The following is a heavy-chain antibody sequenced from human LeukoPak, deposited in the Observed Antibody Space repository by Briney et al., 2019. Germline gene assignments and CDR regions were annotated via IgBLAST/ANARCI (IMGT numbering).Heavy chain of an antibody. CDR3: ARSISGTWEPFDS. Sequence: PSETLSLTCTVSGGSISSSSNYWGWIRQSPGKGLEWIGSVYYSGPTYYSAPLESRVNIVIDTSENQFSLRLSSVTAADTAMYYCARSISGTWEPFDSWGQGTLVTVSS. J-gene: IGHJ4*02. CDR1: GGSISSSSNY. D-gene: IGHD1-14*01. CDR2: VYYSGPT. V-gene: IGHV4-39*07.